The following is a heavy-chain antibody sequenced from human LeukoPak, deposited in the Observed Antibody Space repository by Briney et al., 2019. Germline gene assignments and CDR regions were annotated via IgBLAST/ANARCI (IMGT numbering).Heavy chain of an antibody. CDR3: ARYQLLSFDP. V-gene: IGHV1-2*06. CDR1: GYTFTGYY. Sequence: ASVKVSCKTSGYTFTGYYIHWVRQAPGQGLEWMGRINPNSGDTNYALKFQDRATVTRDTSLTTAYMELSRLISDDTAVYYCARYQLLSFDPWGQGTLVTVSS. D-gene: IGHD2-2*01. CDR2: INPNSGDT. J-gene: IGHJ5*02.